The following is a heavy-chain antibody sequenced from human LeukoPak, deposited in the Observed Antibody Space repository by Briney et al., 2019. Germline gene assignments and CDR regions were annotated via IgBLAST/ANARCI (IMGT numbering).Heavy chain of an antibody. J-gene: IGHJ4*02. V-gene: IGHV4-61*02. CDR1: GGSLSSGSYH. Sequence: SETLSLTCTVSGGSLSSGSYHGRWLRQPAGRGLEWIGRIYTSGSTNYSPSLESRVTISVDTSKNQFSLKLSSVTAADTAVYYCAREGWELRGNDYWGQGTLVTVSS. D-gene: IGHD1-26*01. CDR2: IYTSGST. CDR3: AREGWELRGNDY.